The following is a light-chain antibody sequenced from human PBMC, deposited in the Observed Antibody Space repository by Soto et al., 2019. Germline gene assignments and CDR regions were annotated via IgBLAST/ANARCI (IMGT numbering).Light chain of an antibody. V-gene: IGKV2-30*01. J-gene: IGKJ1*01. CDR2: NVS. CDR1: RSLVFSDGNTY. CDR3: MHSIDWSTWT. Sequence: VLTQSPLSLSVTLGQSASISCRSSRSLVFSDGNTYLHWFQQRPGQSPRRLIDNVSNRDSGVPDRFTGSGSGTDFTLEISRVEAEDVGMYYCMHSIDWSTWTFGQGTKVEIK.